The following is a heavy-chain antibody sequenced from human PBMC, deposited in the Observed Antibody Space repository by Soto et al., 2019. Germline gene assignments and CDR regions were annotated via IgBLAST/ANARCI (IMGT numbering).Heavy chain of an antibody. CDR3: ARVPGP. CDR2: IYHSGST. V-gene: IGHV4-30-2*01. Sequence: QLQLQESGSGLVKPSQTLSLTCAVSGGSISSGGYSWSWIRQPPGKGLEWIGYIYHSGSTYYNPSPXRXXPLSVDRSKNQFSLKLSSVTAADTAVYYCARVPGPWGQGTLVTVSS. J-gene: IGHJ5*02. CDR1: GGSISSGGYS.